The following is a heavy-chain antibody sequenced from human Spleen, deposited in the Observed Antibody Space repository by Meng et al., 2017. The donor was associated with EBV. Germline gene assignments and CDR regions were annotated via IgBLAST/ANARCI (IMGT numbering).Heavy chain of an antibody. CDR3: ARGALGRYYDY. Sequence: QVQQPAWGGGPLKPSETLSLTCAVSGGSFRGYYWPWVRQPPGKGLEWIGDINQSGATNYSPSLRSRVTISGDSSKNHFSLKVASVTAADTAIYYCARGALGRYYDYWGQGTLVTVSS. D-gene: IGHD1-26*01. CDR2: INQSGAT. V-gene: IGHV4-34*01. CDR1: GGSFRGYY. J-gene: IGHJ4*02.